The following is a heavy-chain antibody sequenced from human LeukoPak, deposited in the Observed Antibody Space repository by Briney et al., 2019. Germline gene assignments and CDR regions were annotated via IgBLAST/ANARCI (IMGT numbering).Heavy chain of an antibody. CDR1: GFTFSSYA. CDR2: IGGSGGST. J-gene: IGHJ6*03. D-gene: IGHD1-7*01. V-gene: IGHV3-23*01. CDR3: AKGNWNYVVGYMDV. Sequence: PGGSLRLSCAASGFTFSSYAMSWVRQAPGKRLEWVSAIGGSGGSTYYADSVKGRFTISRDNPKKTLYLQMDSLRAEDTAVYYCAKGNWNYVVGYMDVWGKGTTVTVSS.